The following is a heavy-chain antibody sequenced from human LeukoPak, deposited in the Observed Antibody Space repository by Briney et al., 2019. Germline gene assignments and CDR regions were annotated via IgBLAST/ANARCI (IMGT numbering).Heavy chain of an antibody. CDR2: ISWNSGSI. V-gene: IGHV3-9*01. J-gene: IGHJ2*01. Sequence: GGSLRLSCATSGFTFSSYGMSWVRQAPGKGLEWVSGISWNSGSIGYADSVKGRFTISRDNAKNSLYLQMNSLRAEDTALYYCAKDIAAAASLYFDLWGRGTLVTVSS. CDR1: GFTFSSYG. CDR3: AKDIAAAASLYFDL. D-gene: IGHD6-13*01.